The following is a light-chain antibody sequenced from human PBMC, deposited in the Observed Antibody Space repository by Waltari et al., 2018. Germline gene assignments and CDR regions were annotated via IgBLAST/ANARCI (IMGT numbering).Light chain of an antibody. CDR3: ATWDDSLNAWI. CDR2: RSD. V-gene: IGLV1-44*01. Sequence: QSLLTQPPPISGAPGQRVPISCSGGSSNYGGNSVTWYGQGPGTTPKLLMYRSDQRPSGVSDRFSGSKSGTSASLAITGLLSADEADYICATWDDSLNAWIFGGGTRLTVL. J-gene: IGLJ2*01. CDR1: SSNYGGNS.